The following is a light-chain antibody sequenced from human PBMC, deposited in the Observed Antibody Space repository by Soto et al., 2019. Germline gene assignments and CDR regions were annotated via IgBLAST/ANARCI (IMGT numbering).Light chain of an antibody. J-gene: IGKJ2*01. CDR3: QQYGSSPYT. Sequence: EIVLTQSPGTLSLSPGERATLSCRASQSVSSSYLAWYQQKPGQAPRLLIYGASSRATGIPDRFSGSGSGTHLTLTISRVEPEYFAVYYCQQYGSSPYTFGQGTKMEIK. CDR1: QSVSSSY. CDR2: GAS. V-gene: IGKV3-20*01.